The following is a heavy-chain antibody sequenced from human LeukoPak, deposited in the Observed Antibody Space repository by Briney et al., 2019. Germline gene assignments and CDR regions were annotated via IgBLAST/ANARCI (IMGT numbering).Heavy chain of an antibody. CDR1: GFTFSSYG. CDR2: IWYDGSGQ. Sequence: GGSLRPSCAASGFTFSSYGMHWVRQAPGKGLEWVATIWYDGSGQFYAESVKGRFTISRDNSKNTLWLQLNSLRAEDTAVYYCAKDFSPAVTGPPFDFWGQGTLVTVSS. J-gene: IGHJ4*02. V-gene: IGHV3-30*02. CDR3: AKDFSPAVTGPPFDF. D-gene: IGHD6-19*01.